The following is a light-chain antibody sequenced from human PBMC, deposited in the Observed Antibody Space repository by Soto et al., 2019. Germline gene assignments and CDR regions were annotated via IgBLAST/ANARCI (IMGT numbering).Light chain of an antibody. CDR3: CSYAGNFL. Sequence: QSALTQPRSVSGSPGQSVTISCTGTSSDVGGFDYVSWYQQHPDKAPKLIIYDVSKRPSGVPDRFSGSKSGNTASLTIAGLQAEDEADYYCCSYAGNFLFGGGTKLTV. CDR2: DVS. CDR1: SSDVGGFDY. V-gene: IGLV2-11*01. J-gene: IGLJ2*01.